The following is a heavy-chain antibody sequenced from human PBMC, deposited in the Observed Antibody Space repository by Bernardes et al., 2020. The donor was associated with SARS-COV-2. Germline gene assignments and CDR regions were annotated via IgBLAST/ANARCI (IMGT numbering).Heavy chain of an antibody. CDR1: GFTISSYG. CDR2: ISYDGSKE. J-gene: IGHJ4*02. V-gene: IGHV3-30*01. D-gene: IGHD2-2*02. CDR3: ARSRDCHSTNCYRDFDY. Sequence: GGSLRLSRGASGFTISSYGMHWVRQAQGKGLEWVADISYDGSKEYYADSVKGRFTVSRDNSQNTLYLQMNSLRAEDTAVYYCARSRDCHSTNCYRDFDYWGQGTLVTVTS.